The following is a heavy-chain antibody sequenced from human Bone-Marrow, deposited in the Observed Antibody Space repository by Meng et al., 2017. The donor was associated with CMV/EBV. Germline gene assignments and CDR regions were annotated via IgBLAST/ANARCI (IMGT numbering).Heavy chain of an antibody. D-gene: IGHD1-26*01. J-gene: IGHJ4*02. Sequence: LRLSCTVSGGSISSSSYYWSWIRQPAGKGLEWIGRIYTSGSTNYNPSLKSRVTMSVDTSKNQFSLKLSSVTAADTAVYYCARGFLGGSPDYWGQGTMATVPS. CDR1: GGSISSSSYY. V-gene: IGHV4-61*02. CDR3: ARGFLGGSPDY. CDR2: IYTSGST.